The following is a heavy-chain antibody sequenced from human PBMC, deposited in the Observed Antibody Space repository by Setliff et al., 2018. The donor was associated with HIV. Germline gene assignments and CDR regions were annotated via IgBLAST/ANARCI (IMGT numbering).Heavy chain of an antibody. D-gene: IGHD4-17*01. J-gene: IGHJ4*02. CDR2: INSNNGGT. V-gene: IGHV1-2*02. CDR3: ARHVPGYGDDY. CDR1: GYTFTAYY. Sequence: ASVKVSCKTSGYTFTAYYIHWVRQAPGQGLEWMGWINSNNGGTKYAQNFQGRVTMTRDKSISTAYLQWSSLKASDTAMYYCARHVPGYGDDYWGQGTLVTVSS.